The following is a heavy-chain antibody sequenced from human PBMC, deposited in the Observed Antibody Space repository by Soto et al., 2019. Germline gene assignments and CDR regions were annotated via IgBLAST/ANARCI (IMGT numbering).Heavy chain of an antibody. CDR2: ITPFNGNT. V-gene: IGHV1-45*02. D-gene: IGHD1-1*01. CDR1: GYTFTSYY. Sequence: GASVKVSCKASGYTFTSYYMHWVRQAPGQALEWMGWITPFNGNTNYAQKFQDRVTITRDRSMSTAYMELSSLRSEDTAMYYCASPIGYDPGAFGYWGQGTLVTVSS. CDR3: ASPIGYDPGAFGY. J-gene: IGHJ4*02.